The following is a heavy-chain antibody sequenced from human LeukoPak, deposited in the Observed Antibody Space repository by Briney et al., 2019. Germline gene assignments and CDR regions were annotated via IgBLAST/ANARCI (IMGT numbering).Heavy chain of an antibody. V-gene: IGHV3-74*01. CDR1: GFIFSSYW. J-gene: IGHJ4*02. CDR3: ARGRSSGWYEFVGQFDY. Sequence: PGGSLRLSCAASGFIFSSYWMHWVRHAPGKGLAWVSRINTDGSSTSYADSVKGRFTISRDNAKNTLYLQMNSLRAEDTAVYYCARGRSSGWYEFVGQFDYWGQGTLVTVSS. D-gene: IGHD6-19*01. CDR2: INTDGSST.